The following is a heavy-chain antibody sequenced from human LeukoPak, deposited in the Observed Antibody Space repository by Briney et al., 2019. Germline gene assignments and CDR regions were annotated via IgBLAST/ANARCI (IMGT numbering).Heavy chain of an antibody. J-gene: IGHJ6*03. D-gene: IGHD2-21*02. CDR3: ARGVVTDDYYMDV. Sequence: PSETLSLTCSVSGGSITSGRYYWTWIRQPAGKELEWIGRLYTNDNTNYDPSLESRVSISVDTSKSQFYLQLTSVTAADTAVYFCARGVVTDDYYMDVWGKGITVIVSS. V-gene: IGHV4-61*02. CDR1: GGSITSGRYY. CDR2: LYTNDNT.